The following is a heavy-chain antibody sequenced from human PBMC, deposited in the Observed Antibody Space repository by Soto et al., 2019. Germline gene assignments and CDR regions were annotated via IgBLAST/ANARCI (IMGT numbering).Heavy chain of an antibody. CDR2: INHSGST. Sequence: SETLSLTCAVYGGSFSGYYWSWIRQPPGKGLEWIGEINHSGSTNYNPSLKSRVTISVDTSKNQFSLKLSSVTAADTAVYYCARGGVQNWFDPLGQGTLVTVSS. V-gene: IGHV4-34*01. CDR3: ARGGVQNWFDP. D-gene: IGHD1-1*01. J-gene: IGHJ5*02. CDR1: GGSFSGYY.